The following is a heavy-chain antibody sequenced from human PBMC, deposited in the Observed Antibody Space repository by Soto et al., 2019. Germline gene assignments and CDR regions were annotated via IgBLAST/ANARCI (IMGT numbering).Heavy chain of an antibody. J-gene: IGHJ4*02. V-gene: IGHV1-2*02. CDR1: GYSFTGYY. Sequence: ASVKVSCKDSGYSFTGYYIHWLRQAPGQGLEWMGWIYPNSGDTKSAQKFQGRLTLTRDTSITTAYMELSSLRSDDTAVYFCARESPIVCAHCFDYWGQGTLVTVSS. CDR3: ARESPIVCAHCFDY. CDR2: IYPNSGDT. D-gene: IGHD3-9*01.